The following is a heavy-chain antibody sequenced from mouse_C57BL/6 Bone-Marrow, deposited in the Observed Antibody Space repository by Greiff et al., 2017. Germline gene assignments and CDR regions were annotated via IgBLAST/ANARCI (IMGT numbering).Heavy chain of an antibody. CDR2: IYPGSGST. CDR1: GYTFTSYW. CDR3: ARPPITTVVATGAMDY. V-gene: IGHV1-55*01. Sequence: QVHVKQPGAELVKPGASVKMSCKASGYTFTSYWITWVKQRPGQGLEWIGDIYPGSGSTNYNEKFKSKATLTVDTSSSTAYMQLSSLTSEDSAVYYCARPPITTVVATGAMDYWGQGTSVTVSS. J-gene: IGHJ4*01. D-gene: IGHD1-1*01.